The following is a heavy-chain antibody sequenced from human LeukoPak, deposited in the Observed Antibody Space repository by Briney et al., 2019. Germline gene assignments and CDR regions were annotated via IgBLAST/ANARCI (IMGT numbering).Heavy chain of an antibody. CDR1: GGTFSSYA. D-gene: IGHD2-8*02. V-gene: IGHV1-69*06. Sequence: SVKVSCKASGGTFSSYAISWVRQAPGQGLEWMGGIIPIFGTANYAQKFQGRVTITADKSTSTAYMELSSLRSEDTAVYYCARERTYGWYYYYYMDVWGKGTTVTVSS. CDR3: ARERTYGWYYYYYMDV. CDR2: IIPIFGTA. J-gene: IGHJ6*03.